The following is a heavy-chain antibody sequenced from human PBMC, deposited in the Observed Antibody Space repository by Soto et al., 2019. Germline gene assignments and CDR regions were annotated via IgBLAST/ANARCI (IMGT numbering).Heavy chain of an antibody. Sequence: SVKVSCKASGGTFSSYAISWVRQAPGQGLEWMGRIIPIFGTANYAQKFQGRVTITADESTSTAYMELSSLRSEDTAVYYCARVVGALGHWFDPWGQGTLVTVSS. CDR3: ARVVGALGHWFDP. V-gene: IGHV1-69*13. J-gene: IGHJ5*02. CDR2: IIPIFGTA. D-gene: IGHD1-26*01. CDR1: GGTFSSYA.